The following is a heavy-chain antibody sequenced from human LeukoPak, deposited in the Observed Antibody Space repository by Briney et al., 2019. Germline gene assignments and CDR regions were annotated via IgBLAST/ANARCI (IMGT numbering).Heavy chain of an antibody. CDR2: INSDGSNT. V-gene: IGHV3-74*01. CDR3: ATTSAAADF. J-gene: IGHJ4*02. CDR1: GVTFSSYW. D-gene: IGHD6-25*01. Sequence: GGALRLSCAASGVTFSSYWMHWGRQAPGGGLVWGSRINSDGSNTDYGGSMKCRVTISREHAKNTMYLQMNSPRAEDSAVYYCATTSAAADFWGQGTLVTVSS.